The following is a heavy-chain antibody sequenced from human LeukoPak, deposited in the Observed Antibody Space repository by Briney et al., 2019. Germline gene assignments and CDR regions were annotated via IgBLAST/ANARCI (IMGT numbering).Heavy chain of an antibody. Sequence: GGSLRLSCAASGFTFDDYGMSWVRQAPGTGLELGSGINWNGGNTGYADAVRGRFTISRDNSKKTLYLQMNRLRGEDTAVYYCASDPRGPTGYDHSGRDSFDYWGQGTLVTVSS. V-gene: IGHV3-20*04. D-gene: IGHD3-22*01. CDR3: ASDPRGPTGYDHSGRDSFDY. CDR2: INWNGGNT. CDR1: GFTFDDYG. J-gene: IGHJ4*02.